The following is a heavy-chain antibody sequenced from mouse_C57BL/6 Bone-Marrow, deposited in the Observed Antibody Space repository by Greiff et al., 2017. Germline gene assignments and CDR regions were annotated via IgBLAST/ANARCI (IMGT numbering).Heavy chain of an antibody. Sequence: QVQLKESGAELMKPGASVKLSCKATGYTFTGYWIEWVKQRPGHGLEWIGEISPGTGSTNYNEKFKGKATFTADTSSIPAYLQLRSLTTEDSANYYCERSTNYGNRDWFAYWGQGTLVTVSA. J-gene: IGHJ3*01. V-gene: IGHV1-9*01. CDR1: GYTFTGYW. D-gene: IGHD2-1*01. CDR3: ERSTNYGNRDWFAY. CDR2: ISPGTGST.